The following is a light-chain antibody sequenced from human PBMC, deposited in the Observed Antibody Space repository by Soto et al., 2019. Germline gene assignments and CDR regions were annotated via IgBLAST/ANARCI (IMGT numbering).Light chain of an antibody. CDR1: QSISSW. CDR3: QQYNSWWT. V-gene: IGKV1-5*03. J-gene: IGKJ2*02. Sequence: DIQMTQSPSTLSASVGDRVTITCRASQSISSWLAWYQQKPGKAPKLLIYKASSLESVVPSRFSGSGSGTEFTLTSSSLQPDAFATYYCQQYNSWWTFGQGTKLEIK. CDR2: KAS.